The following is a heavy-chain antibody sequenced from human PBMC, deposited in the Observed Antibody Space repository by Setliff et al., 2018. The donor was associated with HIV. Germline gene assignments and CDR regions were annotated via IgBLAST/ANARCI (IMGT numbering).Heavy chain of an antibody. CDR1: GGSISSRY. J-gene: IGHJ4*02. D-gene: IGHD6-6*01. V-gene: IGHV4-59*08. CDR2: INFGST. Sequence: PSETLSLTCNVSGGSISSRYWTWIRQPPGKGLEWIGYINFGSTNYNPSLKSRVTLSVKTSKNQFSLKLNSVTAADTAVYYCARHPGIATRSSDYFDYWGQGTLVTVSS. CDR3: ARHPGIATRSSDYFDY.